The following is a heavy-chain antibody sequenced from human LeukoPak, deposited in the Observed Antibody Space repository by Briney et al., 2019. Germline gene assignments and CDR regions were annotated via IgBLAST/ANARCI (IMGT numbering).Heavy chain of an antibody. J-gene: IGHJ6*03. V-gene: IGHV4-34*01. Sequence: ETLSLTCAVYGGSFSGYYWTWIRQTPEKGLEWIGEMNPSGSTSYNPSLKSRVTMSVDTSKNQFSLKLSSVTAADTAVYYCAGGRQDVTMIVVVMTAVSYYLDVWGKGTTVTVS. CDR1: GGSFSGYY. D-gene: IGHD3-22*01. CDR3: AGGRQDVTMIVVVMTAVSYYLDV. CDR2: MNPSGST.